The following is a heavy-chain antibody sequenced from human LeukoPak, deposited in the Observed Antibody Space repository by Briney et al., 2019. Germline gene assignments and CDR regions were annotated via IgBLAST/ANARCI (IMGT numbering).Heavy chain of an antibody. V-gene: IGHV4-39*07. CDR1: GGSISSSSYY. CDR3: ARGFGSSWHYFDY. J-gene: IGHJ4*02. D-gene: IGHD6-13*01. CDR2: NYYSGST. Sequence: SETLSLTCTVSGGSISSSSYYWGWIRQPPGKGLEWIGSNYYSGSTYYNPSLKSRVTISVDTSKNQFSLKLSSVTAADTAVYYCARGFGSSWHYFDYWGQGTLVTVSS.